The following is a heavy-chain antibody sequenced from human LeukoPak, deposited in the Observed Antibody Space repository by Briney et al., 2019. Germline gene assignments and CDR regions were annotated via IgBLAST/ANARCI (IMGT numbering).Heavy chain of an antibody. D-gene: IGHD4-17*01. J-gene: IGHJ4*02. CDR1: GFTFSDYY. CDR3: ARVADYGDTIPFFDY. V-gene: IGHV3-11*01. CDR2: ISSSGSTI. Sequence: GGSLRLSCAASGFTFSDYYMSWIRQAPGKGLEWVSYISSSGSTIYYADSVKGRFTISRDNAKNSLYLQMNSLRAEDTAVYYCARVADYGDTIPFFDYWGQGTLVTVSS.